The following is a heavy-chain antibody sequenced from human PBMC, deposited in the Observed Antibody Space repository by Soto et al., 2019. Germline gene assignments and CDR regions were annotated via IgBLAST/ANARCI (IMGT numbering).Heavy chain of an antibody. CDR2: FSAGGSR. CDR3: AKDRGSGGIVAGTPDY. J-gene: IGHJ4*02. CDR1: GFTVSSSA. Sequence: EVQLLESGGGLVQPGGSLRLSCAASGFTVSSSAMIWVRQAPGKGLEWVATFSAGGSRYYADSVKGRFTISRNSSQNTLYLQMNGLRAEYTALYYCAKDRGSGGIVAGTPDYWGQGTLVTVSS. V-gene: IGHV3-23*01. D-gene: IGHD6-19*01.